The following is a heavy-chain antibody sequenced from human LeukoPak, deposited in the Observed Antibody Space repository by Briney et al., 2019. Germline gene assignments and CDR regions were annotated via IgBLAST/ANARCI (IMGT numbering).Heavy chain of an antibody. J-gene: IGHJ2*01. CDR1: GFTVSSNY. CDR3: AREFGELLEGYWYFDL. V-gene: IGHV3-66*01. D-gene: IGHD3-10*01. Sequence: PGGSLRLSCAASGFTVSSNYMSWVRQAPGKGLEWVSVIYSGGSTYYADSVKGRFTISRDNSKNTLYLQMNSLRAEDTAVYYCAREFGELLEGYWYFDLWGRGTLVTVSS. CDR2: IYSGGST.